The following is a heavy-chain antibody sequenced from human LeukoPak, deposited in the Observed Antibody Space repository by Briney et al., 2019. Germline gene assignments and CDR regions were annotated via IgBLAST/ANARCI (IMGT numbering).Heavy chain of an antibody. CDR2: INPSGGST. V-gene: IGHV1-46*01. J-gene: IGHJ4*02. CDR3: ARSGYRPGSFDY. CDR1: GYTFTSYY. D-gene: IGHD3-3*01. Sequence: GASVKVSFKASGYTFTSYYMHWVRQAPGQGLEWMGIINPSGGSTSYAQKFQGRVTMTRDTSASTVYMELSSLRSEDTAVYYCARSGYRPGSFDYWGQGTLVTVSS.